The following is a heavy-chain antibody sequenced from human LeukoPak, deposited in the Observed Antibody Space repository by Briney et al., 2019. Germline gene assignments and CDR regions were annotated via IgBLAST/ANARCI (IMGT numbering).Heavy chain of an antibody. Sequence: GESLKISCKGSGYSFTSYWIGWVRQMPGKGLEWMGIIYPGDSDTRYSPSFQGQVTISADKSISTAYLQWSSLKASDTAMYYCARLGGDGYNWRSPFDYWGQGTLVTVSS. CDR3: ARLGGDGYNWRSPFDY. CDR2: IYPGDSDT. CDR1: GYSFTSYW. V-gene: IGHV5-51*01. D-gene: IGHD5-24*01. J-gene: IGHJ4*02.